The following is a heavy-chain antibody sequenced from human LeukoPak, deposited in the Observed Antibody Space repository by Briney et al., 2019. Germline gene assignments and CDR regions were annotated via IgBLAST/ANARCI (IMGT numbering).Heavy chain of an antibody. Sequence: GGSLRPSCAASGFTVSSNYMSWVRQAPGKGLEWVSVIYSGGSTYYADSVKGRFTTSRDNSKNTLYLQMNSLRAEDTAVYYCARGGGVRYFAYWGQGTLVTVSS. CDR3: ARGGGVRYFAY. D-gene: IGHD3-9*01. V-gene: IGHV3-53*01. CDR2: IYSGGST. J-gene: IGHJ4*02. CDR1: GFTVSSNY.